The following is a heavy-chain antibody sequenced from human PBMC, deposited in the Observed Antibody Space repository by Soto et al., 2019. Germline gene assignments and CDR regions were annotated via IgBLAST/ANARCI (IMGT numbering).Heavy chain of an antibody. CDR1: GGSISSSSYY. CDR2: IYYSGST. Sequence: SETLSLTCTVSGGSISSSSYYWGWIRQPPGKGLEWIGSIYYSGSTYYNPSLKSRVTISVDTSKNQFSLKLSSVTAADTAVYYCARRLIAYYGSGSPFNDAFDIWGQGTMVTVSS. J-gene: IGHJ3*02. V-gene: IGHV4-39*01. D-gene: IGHD3-10*01. CDR3: ARRLIAYYGSGSPFNDAFDI.